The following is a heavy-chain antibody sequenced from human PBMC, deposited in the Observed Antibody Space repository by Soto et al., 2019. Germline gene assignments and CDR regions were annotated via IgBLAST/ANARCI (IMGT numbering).Heavy chain of an antibody. Sequence: ASVKVSCKASGYTISTYAMHCMRQAPGQRPEWMGWIDAFNDNTKYSQKFQGRVTITRDTSASTAYMELSSLRSEDTAVYFCARGGSGIFDYWGQGTLVTVSS. CDR3: ARGGSGIFDY. CDR2: IDAFNDNT. J-gene: IGHJ4*02. V-gene: IGHV1-3*01. CDR1: GYTISTYA. D-gene: IGHD2-15*01.